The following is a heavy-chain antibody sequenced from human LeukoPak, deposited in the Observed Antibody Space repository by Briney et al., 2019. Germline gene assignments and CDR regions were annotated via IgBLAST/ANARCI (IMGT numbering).Heavy chain of an antibody. Sequence: PGGSLRLSCAASGFTFSSYGMHWVRQAPGKGLEWVEFIRYDGSNKYYADSVKGRFTISRDNSKNTLYLQMNSLRAEDTAVYYCAKDPSFRPGYFDYWGQGTLVTVSS. CDR3: AKDPSFRPGYFDY. V-gene: IGHV3-30*02. CDR2: IRYDGSNK. CDR1: GFTFSSYG. J-gene: IGHJ4*02.